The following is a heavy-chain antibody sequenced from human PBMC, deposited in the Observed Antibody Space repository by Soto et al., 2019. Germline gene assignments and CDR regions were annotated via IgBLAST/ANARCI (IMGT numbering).Heavy chain of an antibody. CDR3: ARDKLLRGVISSCYGMDV. Sequence: QVQLVQSGAEEKKPGASVKVSCKASGYSFTGNAMHWVRQAPGESLEWMGWINTGNGGTKYSQRSQDRVTLTRATSATTAYMELRSLRFEDTAVYYCARDKLLRGVISSCYGMDVWGQGTTVSVS. V-gene: IGHV1-3*05. CDR1: GYSFTGNA. CDR2: INTGNGGT. D-gene: IGHD3-10*01. J-gene: IGHJ6*02.